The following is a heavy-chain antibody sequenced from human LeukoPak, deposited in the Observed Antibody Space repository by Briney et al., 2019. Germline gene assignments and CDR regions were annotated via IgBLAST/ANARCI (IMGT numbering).Heavy chain of an antibody. D-gene: IGHD3-22*01. J-gene: IGHJ4*02. Sequence: NPSETLSLTCTMSGAPISGYYWTWVRLPADKGLEWIGRLYSDGTPYYNPSLKSRVTMSVDTSKNQFSLKLRSVTAADTAVYYCARGSSGVTRRYYFDYWGQGALVTVSS. CDR1: GAPISGYY. V-gene: IGHV4-4*07. CDR2: LYSDGTP. CDR3: ARGSSGVTRRYYFDY.